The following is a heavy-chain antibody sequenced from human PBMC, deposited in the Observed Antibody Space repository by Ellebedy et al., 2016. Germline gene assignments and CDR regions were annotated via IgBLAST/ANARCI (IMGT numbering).Heavy chain of an antibody. CDR1: GFTFSSYA. Sequence: GGSLRLSXAASGFTFSSYAMSWVRQAPGKGLEWVSAISGSGGSTYYADSVKGRFTIPRDNSKNTLYLQMNSLRAEDTAVYYCARGGYGSGSRIDYWGQGTLVTGS. V-gene: IGHV3-23*01. CDR2: ISGSGGST. D-gene: IGHD3-10*01. CDR3: ARGGYGSGSRIDY. J-gene: IGHJ4*02.